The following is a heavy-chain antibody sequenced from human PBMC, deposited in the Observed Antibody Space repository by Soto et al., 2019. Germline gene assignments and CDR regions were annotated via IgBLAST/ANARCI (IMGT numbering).Heavy chain of an antibody. CDR2: INEDGTKR. D-gene: IGHD2-15*01. J-gene: IGHJ4*02. CDR1: GFSLTQYW. CDR3: TRWDGRCSGGSCFFDS. V-gene: IGHV3-7*01. Sequence: EVQLVESGGGLVQSGGSLRLSCIASGFSLTQYWRSGVRQTPRKGLEWVAKINEDGTKRDYMESVEGRFTISRDNAKNSVSLQMNSLRADDTAVYFCTRWDGRCSGGSCFFDSWGQGTLVTVSS.